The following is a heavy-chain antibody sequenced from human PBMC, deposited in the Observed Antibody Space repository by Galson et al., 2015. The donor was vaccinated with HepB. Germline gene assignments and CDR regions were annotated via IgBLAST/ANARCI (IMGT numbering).Heavy chain of an antibody. V-gene: IGHV3-21*01. Sequence: SLRLSCAASGFTFSSCSMNWVRQAPGKGLEWVSSISSSSSYIYYADSVKGRFTISRDNAKNSLYLQMNSLRAEDTAVYYCARDGLRGGDFWSGYWVNIPYMDVWGKGTTVTVSS. J-gene: IGHJ6*03. CDR1: GFTFSSCS. D-gene: IGHD3-3*01. CDR3: ARDGLRGGDFWSGYWVNIPYMDV. CDR2: ISSSSSYI.